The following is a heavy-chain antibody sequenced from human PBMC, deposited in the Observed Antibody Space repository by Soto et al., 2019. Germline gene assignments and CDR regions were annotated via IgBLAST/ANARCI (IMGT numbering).Heavy chain of an antibody. CDR2: ISSNGGST. CDR1: GFTFSSYA. CDR3: VKRRIAAAGPFDY. J-gene: IGHJ4*02. V-gene: IGHV3-64D*09. Sequence: GSLRLSCSASGFTFSSYAMHWVRQAPGKGLEYVSAISSNGGSTYYADSVKGRFTISRDNSKNTLYLQMSSLRAEDTAVYYCVKRRIAAAGPFDYLGQGTLVTVSS. D-gene: IGHD6-13*01.